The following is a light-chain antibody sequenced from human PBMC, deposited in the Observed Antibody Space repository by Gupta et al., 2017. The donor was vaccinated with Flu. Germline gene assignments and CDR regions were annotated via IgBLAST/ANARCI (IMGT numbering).Light chain of an antibody. CDR3: QQSAITPLT. Sequence: PSSLSASVGDRVTITCRASQSVSTYLNWYQQKPGKAPKLLIYGVSSLQSGVPSRFSGSGSGTDFTLTISSLQPEDFATYYCQQSAITPLTFGGGTKVEIK. V-gene: IGKV1-39*01. CDR2: GVS. CDR1: QSVSTY. J-gene: IGKJ4*01.